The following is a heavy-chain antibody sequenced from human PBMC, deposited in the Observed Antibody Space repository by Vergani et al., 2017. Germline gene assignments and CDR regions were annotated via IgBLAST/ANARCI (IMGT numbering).Heavy chain of an antibody. CDR3: ARDQSASFDY. CDR1: GGTFSSYT. J-gene: IGHJ4*02. V-gene: IGHV1-69*08. Sequence: QVQLVQSGAEVKKPGSSVKVSCKASGGTFSSYTISWVRQAPGQGLEWMGRIIPILGIANYAQKFQGRVTITADKSTSTAYMGLSSLRAEDTAVYYWARDQSASFDYWGQGTLVTVSS. CDR2: IIPILGIA.